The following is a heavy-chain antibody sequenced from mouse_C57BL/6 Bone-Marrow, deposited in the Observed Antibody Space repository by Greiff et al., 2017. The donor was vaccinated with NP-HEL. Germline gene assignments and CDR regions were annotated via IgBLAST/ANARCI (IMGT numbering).Heavy chain of an antibody. V-gene: IGHV1-69*01. D-gene: IGHD5-1*01. Sequence: QVQLQQPGAELVMPGASVKLSCKASGYTFTSYWIHWVKQRPGQGLDWIGEIDPSDSYTNYNQKFKGKSTLTVDKSSSTAYMQLSSLTSEDSAVYYCARRGSNYLDYWGQGTTLTVSS. CDR1: GYTFTSYW. J-gene: IGHJ2*01. CDR3: ARRGSNYLDY. CDR2: IDPSDSYT.